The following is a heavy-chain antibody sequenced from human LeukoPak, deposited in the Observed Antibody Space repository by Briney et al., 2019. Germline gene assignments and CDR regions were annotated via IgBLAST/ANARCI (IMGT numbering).Heavy chain of an antibody. CDR2: LYTGGGT. V-gene: IGHV3-66*01. CDR1: GCTVASNY. Sequence: PGGSLRLSCAASGCTVASNYMSWLRQAPGKGLEWVSVLYTGGGTFYADSVKGRFTISRDDSKNTLFLQMNSLRAEDTAVYYCAKESGYFYWYFDLWGRGTLVTVSS. D-gene: IGHD3-3*01. CDR3: AKESGYFYWYFDL. J-gene: IGHJ2*01.